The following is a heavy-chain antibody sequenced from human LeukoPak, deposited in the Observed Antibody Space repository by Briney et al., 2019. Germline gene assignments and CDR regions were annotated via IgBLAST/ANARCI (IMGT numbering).Heavy chain of an antibody. D-gene: IGHD6-19*01. V-gene: IGHV3-23*01. Sequence: GGSLRLSCAASGFTFSNSAMSWVRQAPGKGLEWVSTLSGSGITTYYADSVKGRLTISRDNSKNTLYLQMNSLRAEDTAVYYCAKGIYSSGWSYFDYWGHGTLVTVSS. CDR2: LSGSGITT. CDR3: AKGIYSSGWSYFDY. J-gene: IGHJ4*01. CDR1: GFTFSNSA.